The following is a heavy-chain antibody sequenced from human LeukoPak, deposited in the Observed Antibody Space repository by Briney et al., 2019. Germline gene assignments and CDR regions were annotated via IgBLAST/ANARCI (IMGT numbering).Heavy chain of an antibody. Sequence: GGSLRLSCSPSGFTFRNFAMSWVRQAPGKGLEWVSSIGGGDTYYADSVKGRFTISTDDSRSMVDLQMSSLRAQDNDVYYFAKAGQSFNSMYDYFDSWGQATLVTVSS. CDR2: IGGGDT. CDR1: GFTFRNFA. V-gene: IGHV3-23*01. J-gene: IGHJ4*02. CDR3: AKAGQSFNSMYDYFDS. D-gene: IGHD1-1*01.